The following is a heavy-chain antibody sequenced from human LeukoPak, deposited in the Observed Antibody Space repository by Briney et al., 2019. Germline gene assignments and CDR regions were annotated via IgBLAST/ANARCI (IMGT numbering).Heavy chain of an antibody. Sequence: GGSLRLSCAASGFTFDDYAMHWVRQAPGKGLEWVSGISWNSGSIGYADSVKGRFTISRDNAKNSLYLQMNSLRAGDTALYYCAKDMGGGHRYYYYYGMDVWGQGTTVTVSS. V-gene: IGHV3-9*01. CDR2: ISWNSGSI. J-gene: IGHJ6*02. D-gene: IGHD4-23*01. CDR1: GFTFDDYA. CDR3: AKDMGGGHRYYYYYGMDV.